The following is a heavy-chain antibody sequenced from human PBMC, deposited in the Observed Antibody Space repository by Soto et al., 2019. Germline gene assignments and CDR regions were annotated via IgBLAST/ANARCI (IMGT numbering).Heavy chain of an antibody. CDR2: ISGSGGST. V-gene: IGHV3-23*01. CDR3: ARGSSSWHDY. CDR1: GFTFSSYA. Sequence: GGSLRLSCAASGFTFSSYAMSWVRQAPGKGLDWVSAISGSGGSTYYADSVKGRVTMTTDTSTSTAYMELRSLRSDDTAVYYCARGSSSWHDYWGQGTLVTVSS. J-gene: IGHJ4*02. D-gene: IGHD6-13*01.